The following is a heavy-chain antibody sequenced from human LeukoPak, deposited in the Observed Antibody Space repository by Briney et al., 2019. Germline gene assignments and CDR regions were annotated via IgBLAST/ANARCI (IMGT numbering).Heavy chain of an antibody. Sequence: GGSLRLSCAASGFTFSSYGMSWVRQAPGKGLEWVSAISGSGGSTYYADSVKGRFTISRDNAKNSLYLQMNSLRAEDTAVYYCARVLRGGYYYDSSGYEYFQHWGQGTLVTVSS. D-gene: IGHD3-22*01. J-gene: IGHJ1*01. V-gene: IGHV3-23*01. CDR3: ARVLRGGYYYDSSGYEYFQH. CDR2: ISGSGGST. CDR1: GFTFSSYG.